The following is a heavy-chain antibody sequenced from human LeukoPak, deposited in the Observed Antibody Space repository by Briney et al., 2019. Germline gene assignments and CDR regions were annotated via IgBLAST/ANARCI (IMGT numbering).Heavy chain of an antibody. Sequence: SETLSLTWTVSGGSISSGGYFWSWIRQHPGKGLEWIAHIYHAGSTHDNPSLRGRVAISLDTSANQFSLRLSSVTAADTAVYFCARATHYSASTGGPYMDVWGQGTTVTVSS. CDR1: GGSISSGGYF. D-gene: IGHD3-22*01. CDR3: ARATHYSASTGGPYMDV. V-gene: IGHV4-31*02. J-gene: IGHJ6*03. CDR2: IYHAGST.